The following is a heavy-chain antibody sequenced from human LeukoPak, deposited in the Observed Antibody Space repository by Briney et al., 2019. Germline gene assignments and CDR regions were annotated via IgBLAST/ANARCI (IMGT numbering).Heavy chain of an antibody. Sequence: SETLSLTCTVSGDSMSTYYWSWIRQPPGEGLEWIGFISYNRSTNHNPSLKSRVTISLDTPQNQFSLRLSSVTAADTAVYYCAREVGCSGGTCSPFHYWGQGILVTVSS. CDR1: GDSMSTYY. CDR3: AREVGCSGGTCSPFHY. CDR2: ISYNRST. V-gene: IGHV4-59*01. D-gene: IGHD2-15*01. J-gene: IGHJ4*02.